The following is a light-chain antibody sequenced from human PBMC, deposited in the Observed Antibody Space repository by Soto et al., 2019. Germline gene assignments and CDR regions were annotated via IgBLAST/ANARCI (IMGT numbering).Light chain of an antibody. Sequence: QSALTQPASVSGSPGQSITISCTGTSSDVGRYNFVSWFQQHPGKAPKLMIFEVSTRPSGVSNRFSGSKSGNTASLTISGLQIEDEADYYCCSYTSSTSAVFGRGTKLTAL. V-gene: IGLV2-14*01. CDR1: SSDVGRYNF. CDR2: EVS. CDR3: CSYTSSTSAV. J-gene: IGLJ2*01.